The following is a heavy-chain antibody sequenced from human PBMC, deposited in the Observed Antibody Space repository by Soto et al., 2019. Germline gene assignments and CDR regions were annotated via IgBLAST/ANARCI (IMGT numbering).Heavy chain of an antibody. V-gene: IGHV1-24*01. CDR3: ATDTRYWSGGSCYGYFDL. J-gene: IGHJ2*01. CDR1: GYTLTELS. D-gene: IGHD2-15*01. CDR2: FDPEDGET. Sequence: QVQLVQSGAEVKKPGASVKVSCKVSGYTLTELSMHWVRQAPGKGLEWMGGFDPEDGETIYAQKFQGRVTMTEDTSTDTAYMELSSLRSEDTAVYYCATDTRYWSGGSCYGYFDLWGRGTLVTVSS.